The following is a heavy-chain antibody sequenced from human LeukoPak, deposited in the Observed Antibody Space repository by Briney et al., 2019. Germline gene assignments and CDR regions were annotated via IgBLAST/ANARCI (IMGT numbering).Heavy chain of an antibody. CDR1: GYTFTSYY. D-gene: IGHD5-18*01. CDR2: INPSGGST. V-gene: IGHV1-46*01. Sequence: GASVKVSCKASGYTFTSYYMHWVRQAPGQGLEWMGIINPSGGSTSYAQKFQGRVTMTRDMSTSTVYMELSSLRSEDTAVYYCARVDTATVRVDYWGQGTLVTVSS. CDR3: ARVDTATVRVDY. J-gene: IGHJ4*02.